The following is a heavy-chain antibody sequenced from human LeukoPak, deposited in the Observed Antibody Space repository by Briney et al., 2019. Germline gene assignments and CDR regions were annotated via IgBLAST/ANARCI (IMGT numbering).Heavy chain of an antibody. CDR2: IYYSGST. Sequence: KASETLSLTCTVSGGSISSSSYYWGWIRQPPGKGLEWIGSIYYSGSTYYNPSLKSRVTISVDTSKNQFSLKLSSVTAADTAVYYCARGGWGDAFDIWGQGTMVTVSS. D-gene: IGHD3-16*01. CDR1: GGSISSSSYY. J-gene: IGHJ3*02. CDR3: ARGGWGDAFDI. V-gene: IGHV4-39*07.